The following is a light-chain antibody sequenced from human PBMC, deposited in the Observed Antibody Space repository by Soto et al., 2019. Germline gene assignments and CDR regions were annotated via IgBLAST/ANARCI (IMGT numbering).Light chain of an antibody. Sequence: SLTQPASVSGSPGQSITISCTGTSSDIGSYDLVSWYQQHPGTAPKLIIYEVTKRPSGVSTRFSGSKSGNTASLTISGLQAVDEADYYCCSFADFTYVFGTGTKVTVL. CDR3: CSFADFTYV. V-gene: IGLV2-23*02. J-gene: IGLJ1*01. CDR2: EVT. CDR1: SSDIGSYDL.